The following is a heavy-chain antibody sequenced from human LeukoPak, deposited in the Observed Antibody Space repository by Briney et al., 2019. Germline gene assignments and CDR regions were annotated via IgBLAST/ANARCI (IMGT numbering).Heavy chain of an antibody. CDR2: INTDGTST. CDR1: RFSFSDYC. D-gene: IGHD6-25*01. CDR3: ARSGSGDVHY. V-gene: IGHV3-74*01. Sequence: GGSLRLSCAASRFSFSDYCMHWVRQTPGKGLVWVSRINTDGTSTSYADSVKGRFTISRDNAKNTLYLQVNSLRAEDTALYFGARSGSGDVHYGGQGTLVTVSS. J-gene: IGHJ4*02.